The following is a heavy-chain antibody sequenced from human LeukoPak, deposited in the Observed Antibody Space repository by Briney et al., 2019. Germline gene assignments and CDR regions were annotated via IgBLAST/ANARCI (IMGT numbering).Heavy chain of an antibody. CDR1: GFSLSRNG. V-gene: IGHV3-30*02. Sequence: GGSLRLSCATSGFSLSRNGMHWVRQAPGQGLEWVAFILSDGSYEYYADSVKGRFTISRDNAKNSLYLQMNSLRAEDTALYYCAKVSHSGYGYRTAFDIWGQGTMVTVSS. CDR2: ILSDGSYE. J-gene: IGHJ3*02. D-gene: IGHD5-12*01. CDR3: AKVSHSGYGYRTAFDI.